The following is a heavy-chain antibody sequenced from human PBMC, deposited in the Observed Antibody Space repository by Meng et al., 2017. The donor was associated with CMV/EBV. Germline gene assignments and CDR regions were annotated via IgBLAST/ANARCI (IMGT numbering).Heavy chain of an antibody. J-gene: IGHJ6*02. CDR3: AKVLWSGYDYGMDV. Sequence: GGSLRLSCAASGFTFSDYYMSWIRQAPGKGLEWVSYISSSGSTIYYADSVKGRFTISRDNAKNSLYLQMNSLRAEDTAVYYCAKVLWSGYDYGMDVWGQGTTVTVSS. D-gene: IGHD3-3*01. CDR1: GFTFSDYY. CDR2: ISSSGSTI. V-gene: IGHV3-11*01.